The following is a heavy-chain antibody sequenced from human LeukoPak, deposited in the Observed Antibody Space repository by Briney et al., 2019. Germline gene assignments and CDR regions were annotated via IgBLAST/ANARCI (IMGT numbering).Heavy chain of an antibody. J-gene: IGHJ4*02. CDR3: ARETTVTIFGVVTLPRALDY. CDR1: GFTFSSYA. D-gene: IGHD3-3*01. Sequence: GGSLRLSCAASGFTFSSYAMHWVRQAPGKGLEWVAVISYDGSNKYYADSVKGRFAISRDNSKNTLYLQMNSLRAEDTAVYYCARETTVTIFGVVTLPRALDYWGQGTLVTVSS. CDR2: ISYDGSNK. V-gene: IGHV3-30*09.